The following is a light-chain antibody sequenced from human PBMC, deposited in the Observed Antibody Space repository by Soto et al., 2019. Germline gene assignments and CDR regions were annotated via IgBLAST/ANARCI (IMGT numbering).Light chain of an antibody. Sequence: DNQMTQSPSTLSASVGDRVTITCRASQSISSWLAWYQQKPGKAPKLLIYDASSLESGVTSRFSGSGSGTEFTLTISSLQPDDFATYYCQQYNSYSTFGQGTKVEIK. J-gene: IGKJ1*01. CDR2: DAS. CDR1: QSISSW. CDR3: QQYNSYST. V-gene: IGKV1-5*01.